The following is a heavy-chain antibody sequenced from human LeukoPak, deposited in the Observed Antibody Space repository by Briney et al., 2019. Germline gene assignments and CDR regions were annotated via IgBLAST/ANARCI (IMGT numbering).Heavy chain of an antibody. Sequence: GGSLRLSCAASGFTFSSYWMSWVRQAPGKGLEWVANIKQDGSEKYYVDSVKGRFTIPRDNAKNSLYLQMNSLRAEDTAVYYCARDLADFWSGYYTDYWGQGTLVTVSS. J-gene: IGHJ4*02. V-gene: IGHV3-7*01. CDR1: GFTFSSYW. CDR3: ARDLADFWSGYYTDY. D-gene: IGHD3-3*01. CDR2: IKQDGSEK.